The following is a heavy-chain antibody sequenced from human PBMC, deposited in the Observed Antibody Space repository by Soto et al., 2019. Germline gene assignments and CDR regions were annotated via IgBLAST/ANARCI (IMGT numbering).Heavy chain of an antibody. CDR2: IWYDGSNR. J-gene: IGHJ4*02. V-gene: IGHV3-33*01. CDR3: ARGTHRIAVGVTRYYFDN. Sequence: PGGSLRLSCAVSGFTFSSYGMYWVRQAPGKGLEWVAVIWYDGSNRYYADSVKDRFTISRDNSKDTLYLQMNRLRVEDTAVYYCARGTHRIAVGVTRYYFDNWCRGA. CDR1: GFTFSSYG. D-gene: IGHD6-13*01.